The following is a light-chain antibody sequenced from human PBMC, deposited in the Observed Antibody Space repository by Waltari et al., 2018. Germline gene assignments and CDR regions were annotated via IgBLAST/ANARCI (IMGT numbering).Light chain of an antibody. J-gene: IGKJ1*01. CDR3: QQYNNWPPGT. CDR2: GAS. V-gene: IGKV3-15*01. CDR1: QPIGRS. Sequence: ETVVTQSPATLSVSPGARATLSCRTSQPIGRSLAWYQQKPGQAPRLVIYGASIRATGIPPRFSGSGSETEFALTISGLQSEDFAVYYCQQYNNWPPGTFGQGTKVEI.